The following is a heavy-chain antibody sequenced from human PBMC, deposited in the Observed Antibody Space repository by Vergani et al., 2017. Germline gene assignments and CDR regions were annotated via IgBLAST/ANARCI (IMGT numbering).Heavy chain of an antibody. D-gene: IGHD6-19*01. CDR3: ASHVTVEWLVKLGWIDP. CDR2: IYYSGNT. V-gene: IGHV4-39*01. CDR1: GASIRSSNYY. Sequence: QLQLQESGPGLVKPSATLSLTCSVSGASIRSSNYYWGWIRQPPGKGLEWIASIYYSGNTYYNPSLKSRVTISVDTSKNQFSLKLRSVTAADTAVYFCASHVTVEWLVKLGWIDPWGQGILVTVSS. J-gene: IGHJ5*02.